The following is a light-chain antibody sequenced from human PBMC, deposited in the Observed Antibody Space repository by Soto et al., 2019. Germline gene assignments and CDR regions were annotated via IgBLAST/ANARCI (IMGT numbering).Light chain of an antibody. CDR1: SSDGGGYNY. CDR2: EVS. J-gene: IGLJ2*01. Sequence: QSALTQPASVSGSPGQSITISCTGTSSDGGGYNYVSWYQQHPDKAPKLMIYEVSNRPWGVSNRFSGSKSGNTASLTISGLQAEDEADYYCRSYTSSSTPVFGGGTKVTVL. V-gene: IGLV2-14*01. CDR3: RSYTSSSTPV.